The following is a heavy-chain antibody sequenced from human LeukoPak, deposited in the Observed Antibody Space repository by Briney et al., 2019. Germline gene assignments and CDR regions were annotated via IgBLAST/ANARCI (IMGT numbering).Heavy chain of an antibody. V-gene: IGHV4-38-2*02. Sequence: SETLSLTCTVSGYSISSGYYWGWIRQPPGKGLEWIGSIYHSGSTYYNPSLKSRVTISVDTSKNQFSLKLSSVTAADTAVYYCARTVTPLYYFDYWGQGTLVTVSS. D-gene: IGHD4-23*01. J-gene: IGHJ4*02. CDR3: ARTVTPLYYFDY. CDR2: IYHSGST. CDR1: GYSISSGYY.